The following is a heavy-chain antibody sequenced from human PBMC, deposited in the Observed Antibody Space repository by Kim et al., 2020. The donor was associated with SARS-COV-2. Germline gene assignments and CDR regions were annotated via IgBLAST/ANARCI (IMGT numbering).Heavy chain of an antibody. Sequence: SVKVSCKASGGTFSSYAISWVRQAPGQGLEWMGRITPILGIANYAQKFQGRVTITADKSTSTAYMELSSLRSEDTAVYYCARASSLVYGGNSDWGQGTLVTVSS. V-gene: IGHV1-69*04. CDR2: ITPILGIA. CDR1: GGTFSSYA. CDR3: ARASSLVYGGNSD. J-gene: IGHJ4*02. D-gene: IGHD4-17*01.